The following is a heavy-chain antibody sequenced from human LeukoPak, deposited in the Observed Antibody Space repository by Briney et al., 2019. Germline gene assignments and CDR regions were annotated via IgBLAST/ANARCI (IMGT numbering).Heavy chain of an antibody. D-gene: IGHD6-19*01. CDR3: ARDHGSSGWYGHYFDY. CDR2: IKEAGSDK. Sequence: PGGSLRLSCAAPGFSFSSYWMSWVRQAPGKGLEWVANIKEAGSDKYYVDSVKGRFTISRDNANNSLYLQMNNLRGEDTAVYYCARDHGSSGWYGHYFDYWGQGILVTVSS. V-gene: IGHV3-7*01. J-gene: IGHJ4*02. CDR1: GFSFSSYW.